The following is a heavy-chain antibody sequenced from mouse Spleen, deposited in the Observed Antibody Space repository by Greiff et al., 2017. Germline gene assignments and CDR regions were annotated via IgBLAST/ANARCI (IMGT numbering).Heavy chain of an antibody. CDR2: ISSGGGNT. CDR1: GFTFSSYT. D-gene: IGHD1-1*01. Sequence: EVQLVESGGGLVKPGGSLKLSCAASGFTFSSYTMSWVRQTPAKRLEWVATISSGGGNTYYPDSVKGRFTISRDNARNTLYLQMSSLRSEDTAMYYCARRYYYDGSSPSWFAYWGQGTLVTVSA. CDR3: ARRYYYDGSSPSWFAY. V-gene: IGHV5-9*04. J-gene: IGHJ3*01.